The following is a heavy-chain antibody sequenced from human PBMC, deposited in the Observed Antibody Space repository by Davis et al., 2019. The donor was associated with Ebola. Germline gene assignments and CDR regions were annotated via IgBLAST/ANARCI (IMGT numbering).Heavy chain of an antibody. CDR2: ISYDGSNK. CDR1: GFTFSSYA. CDR3: ARGRSAVAGTGGDY. D-gene: IGHD6-19*01. Sequence: PGGSLRLSCAASGFTFSSYAMHWVRQAPGKGLEWVAVISYDGSNKYYADSVKGRFTISRDNSKNTLYLQMNSLRAEDTAVYYCARGRSAVAGTGGDYWGQGTLVTVSS. J-gene: IGHJ4*02. V-gene: IGHV3-30-3*01.